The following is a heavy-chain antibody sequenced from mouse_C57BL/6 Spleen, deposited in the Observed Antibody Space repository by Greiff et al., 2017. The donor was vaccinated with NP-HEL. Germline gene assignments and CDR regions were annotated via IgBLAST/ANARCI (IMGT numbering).Heavy chain of an antibody. CDR1: GFTFSSYA. CDR3: AREREMGNNYPFAY. J-gene: IGHJ3*01. Sequence: DVKLVESGGGLVKPGGSLKLSCAASGFTFSSYAMSWVRQTPEKRLEWVATISDGGSYTYYPDNVKGRFTISRDNAKNNLYLQMSHLKSEDTAMYYCAREREMGNNYPFAYWGQGTLVTVSA. V-gene: IGHV5-4*01. D-gene: IGHD5-2*01. CDR2: ISDGGSYT.